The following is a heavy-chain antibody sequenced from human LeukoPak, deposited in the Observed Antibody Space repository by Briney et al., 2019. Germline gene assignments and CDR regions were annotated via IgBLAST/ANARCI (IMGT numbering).Heavy chain of an antibody. CDR3: ARDTGAAV. V-gene: IGHV3-7*01. D-gene: IGHD2-8*02. CDR1: GFTFSSYW. J-gene: IGHJ4*02. Sequence: GGSLRLSCAASGFTFSSYWMSWVRQAPGKGLEWVAAIKHDGSEKYYVDSVEGRFTISRDNVKNSLFLQMNSLRAEDTAMYYCARDTGAAVWGQGTLVTVSS. CDR2: IKHDGSEK.